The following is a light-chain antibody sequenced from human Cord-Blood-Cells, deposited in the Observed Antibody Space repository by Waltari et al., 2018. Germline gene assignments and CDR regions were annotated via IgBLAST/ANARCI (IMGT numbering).Light chain of an antibody. V-gene: IGLV2-23*01. J-gene: IGLJ2*01. Sequence: QSALTQPASVSGSPGQSITISCTGTSSDVGSYNLVSGYQQHPGKAPKLMIDEGSKRPSGVSNRFSRSKSGNTASLTISGLQAEDEADYYCCSYAGSVVFGGGTKLTVL. CDR3: CSYAGSVV. CDR1: SSDVGSYNL. CDR2: EGS.